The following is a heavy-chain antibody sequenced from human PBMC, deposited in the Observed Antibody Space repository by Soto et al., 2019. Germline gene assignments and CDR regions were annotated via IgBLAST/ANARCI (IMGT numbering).Heavy chain of an antibody. CDR3: ARESVDAFDI. CDR1: GFTVSSNY. V-gene: IGHV3-66*01. Sequence: GGSLRLSCAASGFTVSSNYMSWVRQAPGRGLEWVSVIYSAYNTYYADSVKGRFTISRDNSKNTLYLQMNSLRAEDTAVYYCARESVDAFDIWGHGTMVTVSS. J-gene: IGHJ3*02. CDR2: IYSAYNT.